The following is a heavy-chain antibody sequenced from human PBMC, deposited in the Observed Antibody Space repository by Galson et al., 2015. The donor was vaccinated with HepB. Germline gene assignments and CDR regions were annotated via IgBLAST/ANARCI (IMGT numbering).Heavy chain of an antibody. D-gene: IGHD6-19*01. J-gene: IGHJ4*02. V-gene: IGHV1-69*02. CDR1: GGTFSSYT. CDR2: IIPILGIA. Sequence: SVKVSCKASGGTFSSYTISWVRQAPGQGLEWMGRIIPILGIANYAQKFQGRVTITADKSTSTAYMELSSLRSEDTAVYYCASVYGVAVAGFDYWGQGTLVTVSS. CDR3: ASVYGVAVAGFDY.